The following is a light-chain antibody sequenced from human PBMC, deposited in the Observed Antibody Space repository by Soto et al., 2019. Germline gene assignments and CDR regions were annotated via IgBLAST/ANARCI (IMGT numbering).Light chain of an antibody. CDR2: AAS. CDR1: QSISNL. Sequence: DIQMTQSPSSLSASVGDRVTITCRASQSISNLLNWYQQKPGKAPKLLIYAASSFQSGVPSRFSGSGSGTDFTLTISSLQPEDFATDYCQQSYSTPRTFGQGTKVEIK. CDR3: QQSYSTPRT. J-gene: IGKJ1*01. V-gene: IGKV1-39*01.